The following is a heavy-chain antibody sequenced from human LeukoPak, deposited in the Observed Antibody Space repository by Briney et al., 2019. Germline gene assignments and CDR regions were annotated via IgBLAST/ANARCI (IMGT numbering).Heavy chain of an antibody. D-gene: IGHD6-13*01. CDR1: GGSIRSYY. V-gene: IGHV4-59*12. Sequence: PSETLSLTCTVSGGSIRSYYWSWIRQPPGKGLEWIGYIYYSGSSNYNPSLKSRVTISVDTSKNQFSLNLSSVTAADTAVYYCARDIAATGRYFDYWGQGTLVTVSS. J-gene: IGHJ4*02. CDR2: IYYSGSS. CDR3: ARDIAATGRYFDY.